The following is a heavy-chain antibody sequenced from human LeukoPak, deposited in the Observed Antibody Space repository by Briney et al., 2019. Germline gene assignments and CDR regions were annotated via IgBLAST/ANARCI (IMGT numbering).Heavy chain of an antibody. Sequence: GASVKVSCKASGYTFTSYGISWVRQAPGQGLEWMGWISAYNGNTNYAQKLQGRVTTTTDTSTSTAYMELRSLRSDDTAVYYCARDGYYYDSSGYYPFDYWGQGTLVTVSS. CDR1: GYTFTSYG. V-gene: IGHV1-18*01. J-gene: IGHJ4*02. CDR2: ISAYNGNT. CDR3: ARDGYYYDSSGYYPFDY. D-gene: IGHD3-22*01.